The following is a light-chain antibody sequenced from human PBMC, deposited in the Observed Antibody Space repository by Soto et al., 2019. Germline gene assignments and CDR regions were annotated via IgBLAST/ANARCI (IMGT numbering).Light chain of an antibody. J-gene: IGKJ2*01. CDR2: TVS. CDR3: VQGIHWPFT. V-gene: IGKV2-30*01. Sequence: DVVMTQSPLSLPVTLGQPASISCRSSQSLVSSDGHTYLIWLQQRPGQSPRRLIYTVSNRDSGVPVRFSGSGSGTDFTLKISRVEADDVWVYYCVQGIHWPFTCGQGTRLEIK. CDR1: QSLVSSDGHTY.